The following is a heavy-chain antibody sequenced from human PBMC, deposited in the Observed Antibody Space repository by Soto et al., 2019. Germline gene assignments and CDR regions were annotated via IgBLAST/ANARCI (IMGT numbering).Heavy chain of an antibody. CDR2: IYTGGNT. CDR3: ARGVGGHGLGG. Sequence: EVQLVASGGTLVQPGGSLRLSCAGSGFTVSSNYMIWVRQAPGKGLEWVSVIYTGGNTYDADSVKDRFTISRDNSKNTLYLQMNSLRAEDTAVYYCARGVGGHGLGGWGQGTTVTVSS. J-gene: IGHJ6*02. CDR1: GFTVSSNY. V-gene: IGHV3-66*01. D-gene: IGHD1-26*01.